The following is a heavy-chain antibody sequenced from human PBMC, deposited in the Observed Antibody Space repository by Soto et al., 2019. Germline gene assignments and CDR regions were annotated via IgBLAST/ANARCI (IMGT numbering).Heavy chain of an antibody. D-gene: IGHD3-10*02. J-gene: IGHJ5*02. CDR3: ASVLPPFDP. Sequence: QVQLVQSGAEVKKPGASVKVSCKASGYTFTSYGISWVRQAPGQGLEWMGWINAYNGNTNYAQKLQGRVTLTTDATTTTAYMELRSLTADDTAVSSCASVLPPFDPWGQGTLVTVTS. V-gene: IGHV1-18*01. CDR2: INAYNGNT. CDR1: GYTFTSYG.